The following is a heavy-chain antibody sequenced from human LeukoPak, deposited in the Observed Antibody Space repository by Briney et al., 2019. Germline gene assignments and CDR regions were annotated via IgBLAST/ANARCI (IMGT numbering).Heavy chain of an antibody. Sequence: GSSVKVSCKASGGTFSSYAISWVRQAPGQGLEWMGGIIPIFGTANYAQKFQGRVTITTDESTSTAYMELSSLRSEDTAVYYCARLVGATNTIGYYYYMDVWGKGTTVTVSS. CDR3: ARLVGATNTIGYYYYMDV. J-gene: IGHJ6*03. V-gene: IGHV1-69*05. CDR2: IIPIFGTA. CDR1: GGTFSSYA. D-gene: IGHD1-26*01.